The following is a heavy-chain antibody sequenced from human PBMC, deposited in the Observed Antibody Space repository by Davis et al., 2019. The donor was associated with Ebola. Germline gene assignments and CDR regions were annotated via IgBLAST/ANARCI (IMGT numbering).Heavy chain of an antibody. Sequence: SETLSLTCAVYGGSFSGYYWSWIRQPPGKGLEWIGYIYYSGSTNYNPSLKSRVTISVDTSKNQFSLKLSSVTAADTAVYYCARHSIPPFCSSTSCYLGYYYGMDVWGQGTTVTVSS. J-gene: IGHJ6*02. CDR1: GGSFSGYY. V-gene: IGHV4-59*08. D-gene: IGHD2-2*01. CDR3: ARHSIPPFCSSTSCYLGYYYGMDV. CDR2: IYYSGST.